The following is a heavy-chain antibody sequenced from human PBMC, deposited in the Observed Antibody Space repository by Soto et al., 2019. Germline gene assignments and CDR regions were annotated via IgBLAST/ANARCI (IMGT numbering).Heavy chain of an antibody. V-gene: IGHV3-23*01. D-gene: IGHD3-10*01. J-gene: IGHJ6*03. Sequence: GGSLRLSCAASGFTFSNYVMSWVRQAPGKGLEWVSSISGSGDNTYYADSVKGRVTISRDNSKNTLFLQMNSLRAEDTAVYYSARGPAGQLWFGAPARPQYYYYYLDGWGKGTTVTVSS. CDR2: ISGSGDNT. CDR1: GFTFSNYV. CDR3: ARGPAGQLWFGAPARPQYYYYYLDG.